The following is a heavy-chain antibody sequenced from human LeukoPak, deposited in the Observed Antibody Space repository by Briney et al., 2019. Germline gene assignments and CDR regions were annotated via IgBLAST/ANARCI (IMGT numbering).Heavy chain of an antibody. J-gene: IGHJ4*02. V-gene: IGHV3-30*03. CDR3: SGETGAFQFDY. D-gene: IGHD5-12*01. Sequence: PGRSLRLSCAASGFIFRSYGMHWVRQAPGKGLEWVAFISSDGNDKHYADSVKGRFTISRDTSKNTLYLQMNSLRAEDTAVYYCSGETGAFQFDYWGQGTLVTVSS. CDR2: ISSDGNDK. CDR1: GFIFRSYG.